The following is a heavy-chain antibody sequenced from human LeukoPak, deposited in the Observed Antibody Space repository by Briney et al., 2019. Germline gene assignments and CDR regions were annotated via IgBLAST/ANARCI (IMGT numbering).Heavy chain of an antibody. CDR2: INPNSGGT. J-gene: IGHJ4*02. V-gene: IGHV1-2*02. CDR1: GYTFTGYY. CDR3: ARDPDIVVVPAVPFDY. D-gene: IGHD2-2*01. Sequence: ASVKVSCKASGYTFTGYYMHWVRQAPGQGLEWMGWINPNSGGTNYAQKFQGRVTMTRDTSISTAYMELSRLRSDDTAVYYCARDPDIVVVPAVPFDYWGQGTLVTVSS.